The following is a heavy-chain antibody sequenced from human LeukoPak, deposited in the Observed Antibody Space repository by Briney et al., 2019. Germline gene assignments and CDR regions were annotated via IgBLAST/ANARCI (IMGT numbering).Heavy chain of an antibody. Sequence: ASVKVSCKASGYTFTSYAMNWVRQAPGPGLEWMGWINTNTGNPTYAQGFTGRFVFSLDTSVSTAYLQISSLKAEDTAVYYCARMRGIAAAGTSTNNWFDPWGQGTLVTVSS. CDR1: GYTFTSYA. J-gene: IGHJ5*02. CDR3: ARMRGIAAAGTSTNNWFDP. V-gene: IGHV7-4-1*02. D-gene: IGHD6-13*01. CDR2: INTNTGNP.